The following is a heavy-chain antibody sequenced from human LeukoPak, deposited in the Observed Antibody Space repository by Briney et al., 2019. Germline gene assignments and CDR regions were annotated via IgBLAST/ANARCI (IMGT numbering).Heavy chain of an antibody. Sequence: ASVKVSCKASGYTFTSYYMHWVRQAPGQGREWMGIINPSGGGTSYAQKFQGRVTMTRDTSTSTVYMELSSLRSEDTAVYYCARALLGAISLDYWGQGTLVTVSS. CDR2: INPSGGGT. CDR1: GYTFTSYY. J-gene: IGHJ4*02. V-gene: IGHV1-46*01. D-gene: IGHD1-26*01. CDR3: ARALLGAISLDY.